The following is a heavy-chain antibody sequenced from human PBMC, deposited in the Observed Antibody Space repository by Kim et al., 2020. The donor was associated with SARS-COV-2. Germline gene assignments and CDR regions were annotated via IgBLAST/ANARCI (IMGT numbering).Heavy chain of an antibody. CDR3: AREFLHSGSYVVFDY. J-gene: IGHJ4*02. D-gene: IGHD1-26*01. Sequence: PTLKSRVTISIDKSKSHFFLKLSSVTAAETAVYYCAREFLHSGSYVVFDYWGQGTLVTVSS. V-gene: IGHV4-4*02.